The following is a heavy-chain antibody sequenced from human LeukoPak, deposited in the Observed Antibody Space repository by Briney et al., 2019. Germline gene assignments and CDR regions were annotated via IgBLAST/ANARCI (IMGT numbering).Heavy chain of an antibody. V-gene: IGHV3-13*05. CDR3: ARAVPDILTGSGAFDI. Sequence: PGGSLRLSCAASGFTFSSYDMHWVRQATGKGLGWVSAIGTAGDPYYPGSVKGRFTISRENAKNSLYLQMNSLRAGDTAVYYCARAVPDILTGSGAFDIWGQGTMVTVSS. J-gene: IGHJ3*02. CDR2: IGTAGDP. D-gene: IGHD3-9*01. CDR1: GFTFSSYD.